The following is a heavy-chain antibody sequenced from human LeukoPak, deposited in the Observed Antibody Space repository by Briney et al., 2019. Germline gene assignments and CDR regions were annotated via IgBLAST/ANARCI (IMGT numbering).Heavy chain of an antibody. CDR2: INPSGGTT. J-gene: IGHJ4*02. V-gene: IGHV1-46*01. D-gene: IGHD6-6*01. CDR1: GYTFTDYY. Sequence: LGASVRVSCKTSGYTFTDYYIHWVRQAPGQGLEWMGIINPSGGTTRYAQKFQGRVTMTRDTSTSTIYMELSSLRSDDTAVYYCARGDYSSSSGPFDCWGQGALVTVSS. CDR3: ARGDYSSSSGPFDC.